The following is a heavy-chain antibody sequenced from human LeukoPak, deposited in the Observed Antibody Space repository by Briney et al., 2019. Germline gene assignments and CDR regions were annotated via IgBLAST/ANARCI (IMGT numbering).Heavy chain of an antibody. CDR2: ISYDGSNK. D-gene: IGHD2-2*03. V-gene: IGHV3-30*18. J-gene: IGHJ4*02. CDR3: AKQRGVAVDGYLDY. CDR1: GFTFSNYG. Sequence: GSLRLSCAASGFTFSNYGMHWVRQVPGKGLEWVAVISYDGSNKYYADSVKGRFTISRDNSKNTLSLQMNSLRPEDTAVYYCAKQRGVAVDGYLDYWGQGTLV.